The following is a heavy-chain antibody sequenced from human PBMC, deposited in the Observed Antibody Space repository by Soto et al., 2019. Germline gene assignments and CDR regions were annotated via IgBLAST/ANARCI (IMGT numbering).Heavy chain of an antibody. CDR3: ASHSGSSPEGRYYYNMDV. CDR2: IIPIFGTA. CDR1: GGTFSSYA. D-gene: IGHD1-26*01. Sequence: QVQLVQSGAEVKKPGSSVKVSCKASGGTFSSYAISWVRQAPGQGLEWMGGIIPIFGTADYAQKFQGRVTITADESTSTAYRELSSLRSEDTAVYYCASHSGSSPEGRYYYNMDVWGQGTTVTVSS. J-gene: IGHJ6*02. V-gene: IGHV1-69*12.